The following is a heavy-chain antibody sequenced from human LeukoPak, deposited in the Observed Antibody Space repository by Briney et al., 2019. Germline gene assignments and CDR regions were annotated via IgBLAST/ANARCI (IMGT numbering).Heavy chain of an antibody. J-gene: IGHJ4*02. CDR2: ISGSGGST. D-gene: IGHD6-19*01. CDR1: GFTFSSYA. V-gene: IGHV3-23*01. CDR3: AKAPRGWYLV. Sequence: PGRSLRLSCAASGFTFSSYAMSWVRQAPGKELEWVSAISGSGGSTYYADSVKGRFTISRDNSKNTLYLQMNSLRAEDTAIYYCAKAPRGWYLVWGQGTLVTVSS.